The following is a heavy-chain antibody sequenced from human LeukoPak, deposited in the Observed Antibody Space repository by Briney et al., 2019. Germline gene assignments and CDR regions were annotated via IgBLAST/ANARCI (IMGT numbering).Heavy chain of an antibody. V-gene: IGHV1-46*01. D-gene: IGHD5-18*01. CDR3: ARPVDTASLVN. CDR1: GYTFINYY. J-gene: IGHJ4*02. CDR2: INPSGGSA. Sequence: ASMKVSCKASGYTFINYYMHWVRQAPGQGLEWMGIINPSGGSAYYAQKFQGRVTMTSDVSTSTFHMELSSLRSEDTAVYYCARPVDTASLVNWGQGTLVTVSS.